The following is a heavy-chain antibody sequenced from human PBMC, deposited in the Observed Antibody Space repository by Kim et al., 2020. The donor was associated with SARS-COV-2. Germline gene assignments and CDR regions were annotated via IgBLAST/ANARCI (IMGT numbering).Heavy chain of an antibody. J-gene: IGHJ2*01. CDR1: GFTFSSFA. CDR3: AKKGIPARGQWYVDL. V-gene: IGHV3-23*01. D-gene: IGHD6-13*01. CDR2: LSDSGVDT. Sequence: GGSLRLSCAASGFTFSSFAMTWVRQAPGKGLEWVSILSDSGVDTFYADSVKGRFTISRDNSKNTLYLQMNSLRAEDTAVYYCAKKGIPARGQWYVDLWGRGTQVTVSS.